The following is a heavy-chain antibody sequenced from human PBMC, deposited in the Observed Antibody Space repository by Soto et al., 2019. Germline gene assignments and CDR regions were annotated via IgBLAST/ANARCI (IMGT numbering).Heavy chain of an antibody. Sequence: SETLSLNCTVSGSSISSINNHFSNHDCSWIRLSPGKGLEWIGYISNIGFTRYNPSLKSRVSISVDTSKNQFSLKLTSVTAADTAVYYCTTQGFGGLHGLVDVWGQGTTVT. J-gene: IGHJ6*02. CDR3: TTQGFGGLHGLVDV. CDR2: ISNIGFT. D-gene: IGHD3-10*01. CDR1: GSSISSINNHFSNHD. V-gene: IGHV4-59*08.